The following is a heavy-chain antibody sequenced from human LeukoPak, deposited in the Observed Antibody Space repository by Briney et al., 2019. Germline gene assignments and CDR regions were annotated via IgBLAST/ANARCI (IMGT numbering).Heavy chain of an antibody. CDR2: ISYDGSNK. V-gene: IGHV3-30-3*01. CDR1: GFTFSSYA. J-gene: IGHJ4*02. CDR3: ARGGITIFGVVNY. D-gene: IGHD3-3*01. Sequence: GGSLRLSCAASGFTFSSYAMHWVRQAPGKGLEWVAVISYDGSNKYYADSVKGRFTISRDNAKNSLYLQMNSLRAEDTAVYYCARGGITIFGVVNYWGQGTLVTVSS.